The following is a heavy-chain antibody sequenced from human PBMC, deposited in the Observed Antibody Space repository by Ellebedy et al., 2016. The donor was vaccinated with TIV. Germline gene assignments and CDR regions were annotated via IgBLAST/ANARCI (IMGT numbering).Heavy chain of an antibody. J-gene: IGHJ4*02. V-gene: IGHV3-7*03. CDR1: EFAFYDDW. CDR3: ARGGARSSWYWRL. D-gene: IGHD2-8*02. Sequence: PGGSLRLSCAASEFAFYDDWMTWVRQAPGEGPEWVANITRDGSEKYYADSVRGRFTNARDNAKDTLFLDMSSLRADDTAVYYCARGGARSSWYWRLWGQGTLVTVSS. CDR2: ITRDGSEK.